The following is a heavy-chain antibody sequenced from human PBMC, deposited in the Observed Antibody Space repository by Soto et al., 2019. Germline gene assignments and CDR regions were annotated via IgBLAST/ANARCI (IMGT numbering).Heavy chain of an antibody. J-gene: IGHJ6*02. CDR3: ARQVATISDYYNYYGMDV. CDR1: GGTFSSYA. V-gene: IGHV1-69*13. CDR2: IIPIFGTA. D-gene: IGHD5-12*01. Sequence: GASVKVSCKASGGTFSSYAISWVRQAPGQGLEWMGGIIPIFGTANYAQKFQGRVTITADESTSTAYMELSSLRSEDAAVYYCARQVATISDYYNYYGMDVWGQGTTVTVSS.